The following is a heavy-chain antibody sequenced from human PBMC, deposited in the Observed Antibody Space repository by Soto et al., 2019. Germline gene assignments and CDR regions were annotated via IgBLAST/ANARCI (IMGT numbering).Heavy chain of an antibody. J-gene: IGHJ4*02. CDR1: GFTFSSYW. CDR3: ARSQYTSSRLDY. V-gene: IGHV3-74*01. CDR2: INSDGSIT. D-gene: IGHD6-13*01. Sequence: GGSLRLSCAASGFTFSSYWMHWVRQAPGKGLVWVSRINSDGSITNYADSVKGRFTISRDTAKNTLYLQMNSLRAEDTAVYYCARSQYTSSRLDYWGQGTLVTVSS.